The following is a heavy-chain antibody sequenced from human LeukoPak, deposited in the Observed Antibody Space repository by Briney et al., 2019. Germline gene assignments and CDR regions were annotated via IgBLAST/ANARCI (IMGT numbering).Heavy chain of an antibody. J-gene: IGHJ5*02. V-gene: IGHV1-2*06. Sequence: GASVKVSCKASGYTFTGYYMHWVRQAPGQGLEWMGRINPNSGGTNYAQKFQGRVTMTRDTSISTAYMELSRLRSDETAVYYCARIRRSTVTTAYFDPWGQGTLVTVSS. D-gene: IGHD4-17*01. CDR2: INPNSGGT. CDR1: GYTFTGYY. CDR3: ARIRRSTVTTAYFDP.